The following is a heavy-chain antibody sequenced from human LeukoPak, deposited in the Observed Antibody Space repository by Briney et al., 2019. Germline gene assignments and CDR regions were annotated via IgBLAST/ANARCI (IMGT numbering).Heavy chain of an antibody. CDR1: GGTFSSYA. J-gene: IGHJ4*02. V-gene: IGHV1-69*01. Sequence: SVKVSCKASGGTFSSYAISWVRQAPGQGLEWMGGIIPIFGTANYAQKFQGRVTITADESTSTAYMELRSLRSDDTAVYYCGYDSSGSAIDYWGQGTLVTVSS. CDR3: GYDSSGSAIDY. CDR2: IIPIFGTA. D-gene: IGHD3-22*01.